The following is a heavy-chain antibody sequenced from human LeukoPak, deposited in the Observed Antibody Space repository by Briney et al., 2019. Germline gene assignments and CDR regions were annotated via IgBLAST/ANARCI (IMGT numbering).Heavy chain of an antibody. CDR3: ARGPYYYYMDV. V-gene: IGHV1-8*02. CDR1: GYTFTSYG. CDR2: MNPNSGNT. J-gene: IGHJ6*03. Sequence: GASVKVSCKASGYTFTSYGISWVRQATGQGIEWMGWMNPNSGNTGYAQKFQGRVTMTRNTSISTAYMELSSLRSEDTAVYYCARGPYYYYMDVWGKGTTVTVSS.